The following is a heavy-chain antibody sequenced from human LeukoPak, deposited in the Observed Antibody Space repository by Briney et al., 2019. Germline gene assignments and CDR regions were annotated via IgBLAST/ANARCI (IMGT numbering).Heavy chain of an antibody. CDR1: GFTFSSYS. J-gene: IGHJ4*02. CDR3: ARDSSPYYYGSGSHDY. Sequence: GGPLRLSCAASGFTFSSYSMNWVRQAPGKGLEWVSSISSSSSYIYYADSVKGRFTISRDNAENSLYLQMNSLRAEDTAVYYCARDSSPYYYGSGSHDYWGQGTLVTVSS. V-gene: IGHV3-21*01. CDR2: ISSSSSYI. D-gene: IGHD3-10*01.